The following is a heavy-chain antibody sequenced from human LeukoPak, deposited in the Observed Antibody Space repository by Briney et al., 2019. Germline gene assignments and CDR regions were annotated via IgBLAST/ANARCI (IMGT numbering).Heavy chain of an antibody. CDR2: IYYSGST. CDR3: ARDPHGYSGYDTAFDI. D-gene: IGHD5-12*01. Sequence: SETLSLTCALSGVSISSGLYSWNWIRQPPGKGLEWIGYIYYSGSTYYNPSLRSRVTTSIDTSKNQFSLKLRSVTAADTAVYYCARDPHGYSGYDTAFDIWGQGTMVTVSS. CDR1: GVSISSGLYS. J-gene: IGHJ3*02. V-gene: IGHV4-30-4*07.